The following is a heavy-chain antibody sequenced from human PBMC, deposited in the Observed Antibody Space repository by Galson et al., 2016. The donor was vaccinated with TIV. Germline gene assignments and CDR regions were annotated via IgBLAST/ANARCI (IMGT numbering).Heavy chain of an antibody. CDR1: GYTFTSYG. Sequence: SVKVSCKASGYTFTSYGISWVRQAPGQGLEWMGWISAYNGNTNYAQKFQGRVAMTTDTSTNTVYMELRSLRSDDTAVYYCAREGGFDFDYWGQGTLVIVSS. CDR3: AREGGFDFDY. V-gene: IGHV1-18*01. J-gene: IGHJ4*02. D-gene: IGHD2-15*01. CDR2: ISAYNGNT.